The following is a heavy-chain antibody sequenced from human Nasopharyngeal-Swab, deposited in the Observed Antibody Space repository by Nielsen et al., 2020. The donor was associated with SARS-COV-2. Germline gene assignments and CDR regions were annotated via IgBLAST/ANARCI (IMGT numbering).Heavy chain of an antibody. Sequence: WIRQPPGKGLEWSGEINHSGSTKYNPSLKSRVTISGGTSKNQFSLKLSSVTAADTAVYYCARAHYYDILTGYFLPGMGVMDVWGKGTTVTVSS. CDR2: INHSGST. J-gene: IGHJ6*03. V-gene: IGHV4-34*09. CDR3: ARAHYYDILTGYFLPGMGVMDV. D-gene: IGHD3-9*01.